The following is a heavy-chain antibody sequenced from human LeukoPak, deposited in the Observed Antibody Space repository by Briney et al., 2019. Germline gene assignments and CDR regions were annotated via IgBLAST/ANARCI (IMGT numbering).Heavy chain of an antibody. CDR2: ITNSGGDT. CDR3: AKGYSSRGFDC. CDR1: GFTFSSYA. Sequence: GGSLRLSCAASGFTFSSYAMSWVRQAPRKGLEWVSGITNSGGDTYYADSVKGRFTISRDNSKSTLYLQMSSLRAEDTAVYYCAKGYSSRGFDCWGQGTLVTVSS. D-gene: IGHD6-13*01. V-gene: IGHV3-23*01. J-gene: IGHJ4*02.